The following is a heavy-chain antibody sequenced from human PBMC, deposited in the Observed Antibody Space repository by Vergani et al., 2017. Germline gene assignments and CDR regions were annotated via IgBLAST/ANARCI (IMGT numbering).Heavy chain of an antibody. D-gene: IGHD2-2*01. CDR3: ARNGVGCSSTSCYDNWFDP. Sequence: QVQLVQSGAEVKRPGASVKVSCKASGYTFTGYYLHWVRLAPGQGLEWMGWINPKNGLTKYAQRFQGSVSLTRDTSITTAFMELSSLRSDDTAMYYCARNGVGCSSTSCYDNWFDPWGQGTLVTVSS. CDR2: INPKNGLT. CDR1: GYTFTGYY. J-gene: IGHJ5*02. V-gene: IGHV1-2*02.